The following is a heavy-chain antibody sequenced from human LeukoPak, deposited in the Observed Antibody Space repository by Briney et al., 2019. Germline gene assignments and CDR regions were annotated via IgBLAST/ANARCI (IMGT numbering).Heavy chain of an antibody. CDR3: ARDLAYSRLDY. D-gene: IGHD5-18*01. CDR1: GLTFSGSW. V-gene: IGHV3-7*01. Sequence: TGGSLRLSCAVSGLTFSGSWMDWVRKAPGKGLEGVASINPDGNKKYSSDSVKGRFTISRDNAENSLYLQMNSLRVEDTAFYYCARDLAYSRLDYWGQGMLVTVSS. J-gene: IGHJ4*02. CDR2: INPDGNKK.